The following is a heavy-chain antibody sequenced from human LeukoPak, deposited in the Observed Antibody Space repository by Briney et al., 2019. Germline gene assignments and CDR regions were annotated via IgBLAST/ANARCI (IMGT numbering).Heavy chain of an antibody. CDR3: ARDWSGSGTPNDY. CDR1: GFTLTSHW. CDR2: INQDGSQT. Sequence: GGSLRLSCAASGFTLTSHWMSWVRQAPGMGLEWLAIINQDGSQTYYVDSVKGRFTISRDNAQNSLYLQMNNLRAEDTAVYYCARDWSGSGTPNDYWGQGTLVTVSS. J-gene: IGHJ4*02. V-gene: IGHV3-7*01. D-gene: IGHD3-10*01.